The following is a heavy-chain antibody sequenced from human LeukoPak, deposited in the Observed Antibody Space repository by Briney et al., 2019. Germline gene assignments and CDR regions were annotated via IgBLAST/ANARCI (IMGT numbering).Heavy chain of an antibody. CDR3: AKDPNGDYIGTFDI. V-gene: IGHV3-21*04. CDR2: ISSSSYI. Sequence: GGSLRLSCAASGFTFSSYSMNWVRQAPGKGLEWVSSISSSSYIYYADSVKGRFTISRDNSKNTLYLQMSSLRAEDTAIYYCAKDPNGDYIGTFDIWGQGTMVIVS. CDR1: GFTFSSYS. D-gene: IGHD4-17*01. J-gene: IGHJ3*02.